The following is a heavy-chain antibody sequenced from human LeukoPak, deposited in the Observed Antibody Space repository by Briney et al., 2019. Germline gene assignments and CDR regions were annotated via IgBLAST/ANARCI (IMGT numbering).Heavy chain of an antibody. J-gene: IGHJ4*02. V-gene: IGHV1-69*05. CDR3: ASWRYDILTGFDY. Sequence: SVKVSCKASGGTFSSYAISWVRQAPGQGLEWMGGIIPIFGTANYAQKFQGRVTITTDESMSTAYMEPSSLRSEDTAVYYWASWRYDILTGFDYWGQGTLVTVSS. CDR1: GGTFSSYA. D-gene: IGHD3-9*01. CDR2: IIPIFGTA.